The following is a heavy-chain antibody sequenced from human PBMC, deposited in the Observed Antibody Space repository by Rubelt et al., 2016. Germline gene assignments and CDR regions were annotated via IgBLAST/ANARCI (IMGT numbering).Heavy chain of an antibody. CDR2: MNHSGST. V-gene: IGHV4-34*01. CDR3: ARGRRGSSSWLGRDYYGMDV. Sequence: QVQLQQWGAGLLKPSETLSLTCAVYGGSFSGYYWSWIRQPPGKGLVWIGEMNHSGSTNYNPSLKSRVTISVDTSKNQFSLKLSSVTAADTAVYYCARGRRGSSSWLGRDYYGMDVWGQGTTVTVSS. D-gene: IGHD6-13*01. CDR1: GGSFSGYY. J-gene: IGHJ6*02.